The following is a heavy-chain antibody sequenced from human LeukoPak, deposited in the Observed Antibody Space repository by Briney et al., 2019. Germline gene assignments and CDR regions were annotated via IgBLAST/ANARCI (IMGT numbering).Heavy chain of an antibody. CDR3: ARARSSGYPDY. V-gene: IGHV4-4*07. CDR1: GGSISSYY. J-gene: IGHJ4*02. D-gene: IGHD3-22*01. Sequence: PSETLSLTCTFSGGSISSYYWSWIRQPAGKGLEWIGRIYTSGNSNYNPSLKSRVTISVDMSKNQFSLKLSSVTAADTAVYYCARARSSGYPDYWGQGTLVTVSS. CDR2: IYTSGNS.